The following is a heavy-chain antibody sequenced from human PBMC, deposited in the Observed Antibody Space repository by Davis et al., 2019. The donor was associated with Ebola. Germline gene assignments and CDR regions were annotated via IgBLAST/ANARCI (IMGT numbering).Heavy chain of an antibody. D-gene: IGHD3-10*01. CDR3: ARGNYGSAMDV. V-gene: IGHV4-59*01. Sequence: MPSETLSLTCTVSDGSIITYYWSWIRQPPGKGLEWIGYIYDSGSTKYNPSLRSRVTSSVDTSKNQISLKLNSLTAADTAVYYCARGNYGSAMDVWGQGTTVSVSS. J-gene: IGHJ6*02. CDR2: IYDSGST. CDR1: DGSIITYY.